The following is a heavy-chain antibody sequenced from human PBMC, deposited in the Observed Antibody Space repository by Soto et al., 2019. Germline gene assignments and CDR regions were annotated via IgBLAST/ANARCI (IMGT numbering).Heavy chain of an antibody. J-gene: IGHJ4*02. D-gene: IGHD3-22*01. CDR1: GFTFSSYS. Sequence: GGSLRLSCAASGFTFSSYSMNWVRQAPGKGLEWVSAISGSGGSTYYADSVKGRFTISRDNSKNTLYLQMNSLRAEDTAVYYCAKSESEYYYYTSGYTPFDYWGQGTLVTVSS. V-gene: IGHV3-23*01. CDR2: ISGSGGST. CDR3: AKSESEYYYYTSGYTPFDY.